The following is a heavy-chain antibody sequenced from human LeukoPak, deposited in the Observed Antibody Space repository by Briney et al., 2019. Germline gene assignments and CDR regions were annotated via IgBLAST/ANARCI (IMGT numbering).Heavy chain of an antibody. CDR1: GYTFTSYG. V-gene: IGHV1-18*01. CDR3: ARRTNYYDSNLPFDY. D-gene: IGHD3-22*01. J-gene: IGHJ4*02. CDR2: ISAYNGNT. Sequence: ASVKVSCKASGYTFTSYGISWVRQAPGQGLEWMGWISAYNGNTNYAQKLQGRVTMTTDTSTSTAYMELRSLRSDDTAVYYCARRTNYYDSNLPFDYWGQGTLVTVSS.